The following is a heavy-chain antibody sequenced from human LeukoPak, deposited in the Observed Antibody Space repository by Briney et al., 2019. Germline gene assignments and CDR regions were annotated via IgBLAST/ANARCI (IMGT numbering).Heavy chain of an antibody. Sequence: SETLSLTCTVSGGSISSGDYSWSWIRQPPGKGLEWIGYIYYSGSTYYNPSLKSRVTISVDTSKNQFSLKLSSVTAADTAVYYCARDMTTVTTAGYYYGMDVWGQGTTVTVSS. CDR3: ARDMTTVTTAGYYYGMDV. CDR1: GGSISSGDYS. V-gene: IGHV4-30-4*01. J-gene: IGHJ6*02. CDR2: IYYSGST. D-gene: IGHD4-17*01.